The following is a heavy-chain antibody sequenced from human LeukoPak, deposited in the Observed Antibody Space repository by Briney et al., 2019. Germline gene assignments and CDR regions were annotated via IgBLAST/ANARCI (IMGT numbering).Heavy chain of an antibody. J-gene: IGHJ4*02. CDR3: ARRRYYDSSGYFDF. CDR1: GYSFTNYW. Sequence: GEALKISCNGSGYSFTNYWIGWVRQMPGKGLEWRGIIYPGGSDTRYSPAFQGQVTTSADKSSSTAYLQWSSLKASDTAMYYCARRRYYDSSGYFDFWGQGTLVTVSS. CDR2: IYPGGSDT. V-gene: IGHV5-51*01. D-gene: IGHD3-22*01.